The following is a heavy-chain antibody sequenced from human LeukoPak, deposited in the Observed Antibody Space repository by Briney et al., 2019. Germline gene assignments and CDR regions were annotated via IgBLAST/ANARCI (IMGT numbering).Heavy chain of an antibody. CDR2: INTNTGNP. Sequence: ASVKVSCKASGGTFSSYAISWVRQAPGQGLEWMGWINTNTGNPTYAQGFTGRFVFSLDTSVSTAYLQISSLKAEDPAVYYCARGRIQLWFLRYYFDYWGQGTLVTVSS. CDR3: ARGRIQLWFLRYYFDY. J-gene: IGHJ4*02. D-gene: IGHD5-18*01. CDR1: GGTFSSYA. V-gene: IGHV7-4-1*02.